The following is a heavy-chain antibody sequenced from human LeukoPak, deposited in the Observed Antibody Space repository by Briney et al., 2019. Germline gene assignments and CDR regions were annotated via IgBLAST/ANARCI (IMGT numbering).Heavy chain of an antibody. V-gene: IGHV3-48*01. CDR1: GFIFSSYG. CDR3: ARSKRYSKVDY. J-gene: IGHJ4*02. Sequence: GGSLRLSCAASGFIFSSYGMNWVRQAPGKGLEWVSYISSSSSSIYYADSVKGRFTISRDNAQNSLYLQMNSLRAEDTAVYYCARSKRYSKVDYWGQGTLVTVSS. CDR2: ISSSSSSI. D-gene: IGHD6-13*01.